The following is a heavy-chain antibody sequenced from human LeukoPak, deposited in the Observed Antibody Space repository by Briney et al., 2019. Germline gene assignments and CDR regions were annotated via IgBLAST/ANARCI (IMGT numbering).Heavy chain of an antibody. CDR3: AKDMGSSSYYYYGMDV. CDR2: ISWNSGSI. Sequence: LRLSCAASGFTFSSYSMNWVRQAPGKGLEWVSGISWNSGSIGYADSVKGRFTISRDNAKNSLYLQMNSLRAEDTALYYCAKDMGSSSYYYYGMDVWGQGTTVTVSS. CDR1: GFTFSSYS. J-gene: IGHJ6*02. D-gene: IGHD2-2*01. V-gene: IGHV3-9*01.